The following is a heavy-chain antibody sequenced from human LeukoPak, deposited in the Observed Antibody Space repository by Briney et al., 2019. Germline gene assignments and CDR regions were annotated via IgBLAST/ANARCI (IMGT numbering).Heavy chain of an antibody. CDR3: AKGLLELSDY. CDR2: IRYDGSNK. Sequence: PGGSLRLSCAASGFTFSSYGMDWVRQAPGKGLEWVAFIRYDGSNKYYADSVKGRFTISRDNSKNTLYLQMNSLRAEDTAVYYCAKGLLELSDYWGQGTLVTVSS. J-gene: IGHJ4*02. V-gene: IGHV3-30*02. D-gene: IGHD1-7*01. CDR1: GFTFSSYG.